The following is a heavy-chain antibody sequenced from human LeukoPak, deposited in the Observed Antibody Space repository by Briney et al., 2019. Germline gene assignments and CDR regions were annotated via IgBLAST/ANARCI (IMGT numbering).Heavy chain of an antibody. D-gene: IGHD6-19*01. CDR1: GGTFSSYA. CDR2: IIPIFGTA. Sequence: GASVKVSCKASGGTFSSYAISWVRQAPGQGLEWMGGIIPIFGTANYAQKFQGRVTITADESTSTAYMELSSLRSEDTAVYYCAREDSSGWYAIDYWGQGTLVTVSS. V-gene: IGHV1-69*13. J-gene: IGHJ4*02. CDR3: AREDSSGWYAIDY.